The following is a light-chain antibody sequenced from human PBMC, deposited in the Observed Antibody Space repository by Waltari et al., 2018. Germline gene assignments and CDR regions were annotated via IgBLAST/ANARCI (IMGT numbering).Light chain of an antibody. CDR2: WAS. J-gene: IGKJ1*01. CDR3: QQYYSTPWT. V-gene: IGKV4-1*01. Sequence: DIVMTQSPDSLAVSLGERATINCKSSQRVLYSSNNKNYLAWYQQKPGQPPKLLIYWASTRESGVPDRFSGSGSGTDFTLTISSLQAEDVAVYYCQQYYSTPWTFGQGTKVGIK. CDR1: QRVLYSSNNKNY.